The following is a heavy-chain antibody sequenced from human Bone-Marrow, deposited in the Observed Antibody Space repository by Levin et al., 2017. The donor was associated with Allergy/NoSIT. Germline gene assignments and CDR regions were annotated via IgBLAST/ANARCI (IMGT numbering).Heavy chain of an antibody. J-gene: IGHJ4*02. V-gene: IGHV3-11*03. CDR3: GGAVVGTAFDY. CDR1: GFTFSDYY. CDR2: ISSSGGYT. Sequence: SGGSLRLSCAASGFTFSDYYMNWIRQAPGKGLEWVSYISSSGGYTNYADSVKGRFTISRDNAKNSLYLQMDSLRAEDTAVYYCGGAVVGTAFDYWGQGTLVTVSS. D-gene: IGHD6-19*01.